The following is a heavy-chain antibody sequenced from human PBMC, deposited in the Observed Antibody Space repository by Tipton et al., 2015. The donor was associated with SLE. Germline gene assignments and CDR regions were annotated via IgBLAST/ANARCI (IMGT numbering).Heavy chain of an antibody. CDR2: ISDRGRTI. Sequence: SLRLSCAASGFTFSDHYMSWIRQAPGRGLEWVSYISDRGRTIYYADSVKGRFTISRDNAKKSLYLQMNSLRAEDTAVYYCARGATYSYDSSGQKGYWGQGTLVTVSS. CDR1: GFTFSDHY. D-gene: IGHD3-22*01. V-gene: IGHV3-11*04. J-gene: IGHJ4*02. CDR3: ARGATYSYDSSGQKGY.